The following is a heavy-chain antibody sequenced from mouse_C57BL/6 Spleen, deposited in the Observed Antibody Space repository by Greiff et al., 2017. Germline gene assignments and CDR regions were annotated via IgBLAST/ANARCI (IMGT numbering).Heavy chain of an antibody. V-gene: IGHV5-4*01. Sequence: EVQVVESGGGLVKPGGSLKLSCAASGFTFSSYAMSWVRQTPEKRLEWVATISDGGSYTYYPDNVRGRFTISRDNAKNNLYLQMSHLKSEDTAMYYCARDGFYGNYWYFDVWGTGTTVTVSS. CDR3: ARDGFYGNYWYFDV. D-gene: IGHD2-1*01. J-gene: IGHJ1*03. CDR2: ISDGGSYT. CDR1: GFTFSSYA.